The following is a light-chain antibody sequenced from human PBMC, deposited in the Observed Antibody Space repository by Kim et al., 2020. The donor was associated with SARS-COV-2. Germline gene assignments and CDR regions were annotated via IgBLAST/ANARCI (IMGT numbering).Light chain of an antibody. CDR2: QDT. J-gene: IGLJ1*01. V-gene: IGLV3-1*01. CDR1: KLGDKY. CDR3: QAWDSSTYV. Sequence: VAPGQTASITCSGDKLGDKYACWYQQKPGQSPVLVIYQDTKRPSGIPERFSGSNSGNTATLTISGTQTMDEADYYCQAWDSSTYVFGTGTKVTVL.